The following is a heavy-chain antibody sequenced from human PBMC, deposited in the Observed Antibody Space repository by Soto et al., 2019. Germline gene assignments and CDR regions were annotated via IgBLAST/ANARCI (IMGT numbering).Heavy chain of an antibody. J-gene: IGHJ4*02. D-gene: IGHD3-16*01. CDR2: IYYSGST. CDR3: ARQGLRGTFFDY. CDR1: GGSISSYY. Sequence: PSETLSLTCTVSGGSISSYYWSWIRQPPGKGLEWIGYIYYSGSTNYNPSLKSRVTISVDTSKNQFSLKLSSVTAADTAVYYCARQGLRGTFFDYWGQGTLVTVS. V-gene: IGHV4-59*08.